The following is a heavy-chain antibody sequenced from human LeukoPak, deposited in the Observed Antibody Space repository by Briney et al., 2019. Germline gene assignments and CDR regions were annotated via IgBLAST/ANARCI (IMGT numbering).Heavy chain of an antibody. D-gene: IGHD6-13*01. CDR1: GYSISSGYY. CDR2: SDHSGST. V-gene: IGHV4-38-2*01. CDR3: ARQSPDSSSSCYYYYYLDV. Sequence: SETLSLTCAVSGYSISSGYYWGWIRQPPGKGLGWFGSSDHSGSTYYDPSLKGRVTISVDTSKNQFSLKLNSLTAAETAVYYCARQSPDSSSSCYYYYYLDVWGKATTVTVSS. J-gene: IGHJ6*03.